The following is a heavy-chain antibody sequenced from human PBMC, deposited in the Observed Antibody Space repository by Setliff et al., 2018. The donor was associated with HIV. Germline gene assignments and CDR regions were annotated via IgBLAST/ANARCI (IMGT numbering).Heavy chain of an antibody. J-gene: IGHJ4*02. V-gene: IGHV4-34*01. CDR2: INHSRST. CDR1: GGSFSGYY. D-gene: IGHD4-17*01. Sequence: PSETLSLTCAVYGGSFSGYYWSWIRQPPGKGLEWIGEINHSRSTNYNPSLKSRVTISVDTSKNQFSLKLSSVTAADTAVYYCARAAAGNTGPFDLWGQGSPVTVSS. CDR3: ARAAAGNTGPFDL.